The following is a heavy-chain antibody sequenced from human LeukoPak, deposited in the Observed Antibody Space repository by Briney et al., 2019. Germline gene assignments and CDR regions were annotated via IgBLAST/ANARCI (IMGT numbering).Heavy chain of an antibody. CDR3: ASAPDSSSWYGAES. Sequence: PGGSLRLSCAASGFTFSDYYMSWIRQAPGKGLEWVSYISSSGSTIYYADSVKGRFTISRDNAKNSLYLQMNSLRPEDTAVYYCASAPDSSSWYGAESWGQGTLVTVSS. CDR1: GFTFSDYY. V-gene: IGHV3-11*01. J-gene: IGHJ4*02. D-gene: IGHD6-13*01. CDR2: ISSSGSTI.